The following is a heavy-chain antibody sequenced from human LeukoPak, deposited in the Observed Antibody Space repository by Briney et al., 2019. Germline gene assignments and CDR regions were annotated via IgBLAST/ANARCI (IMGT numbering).Heavy chain of an antibody. D-gene: IGHD3-22*01. J-gene: IGHJ4*02. Sequence: GESLQISCKGSGYSFASYWIGWVRRMPGKGLEWMGIIYPGDSDTRYSPSFQGQVTISADKSISTAYLQWSSLKASDTAMYYCARRQIGVITDYFDYWGQGTLVTVSS. CDR2: IYPGDSDT. CDR3: ARRQIGVITDYFDY. CDR1: GYSFASYW. V-gene: IGHV5-51*01.